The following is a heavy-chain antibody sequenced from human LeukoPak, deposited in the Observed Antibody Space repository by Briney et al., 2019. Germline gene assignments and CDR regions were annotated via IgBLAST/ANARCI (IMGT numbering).Heavy chain of an antibody. CDR1: GYTFTSYG. D-gene: IGHD6-13*01. Sequence: ASVKVSCKASGYTFTSYGISWVRQAPGQGLEWMGWISAYNGNTNYAQKLQGRVTMTTDTSTSTAYMELRSPRSDDTAVYYCASPRIAAAGIYGMDVWGQGTTVTVSS. V-gene: IGHV1-18*01. J-gene: IGHJ6*02. CDR2: ISAYNGNT. CDR3: ASPRIAAAGIYGMDV.